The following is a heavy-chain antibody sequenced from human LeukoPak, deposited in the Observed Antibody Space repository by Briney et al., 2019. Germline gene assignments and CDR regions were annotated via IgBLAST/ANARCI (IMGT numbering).Heavy chain of an antibody. V-gene: IGHV4-38-2*02. CDR2: IYHSGGST. Sequence: SETLSLTCTVSNYPISGSHYWGWIPQPPGEGLEWIGSIYHSGGSTFYNPSLESRITMSVDTSKNQFSLKLNSVTAADTAVYYCARDHTTLTGHIQYFDPWGQGTLVTVSS. CDR1: NYPISGSHY. D-gene: IGHD1-20*01. J-gene: IGHJ5*02. CDR3: ARDHTTLTGHIQYFDP.